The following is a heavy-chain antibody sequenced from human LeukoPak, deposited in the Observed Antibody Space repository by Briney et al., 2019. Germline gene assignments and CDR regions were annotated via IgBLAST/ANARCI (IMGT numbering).Heavy chain of an antibody. J-gene: IGHJ4*02. CDR1: GGSISSYY. CDR3: ARGPIVVAGTYDY. Sequence: SETLSLTCTVSGGSISSYYWSWIRQPPGKGLEWIGYIYYSGSTNYNPSLKSRVTISVDTSKNQFSLKLSSVTAADTAVYYCARGPIVVAGTYDYWGQGTLVTVSS. D-gene: IGHD6-19*01. V-gene: IGHV4-59*01. CDR2: IYYSGST.